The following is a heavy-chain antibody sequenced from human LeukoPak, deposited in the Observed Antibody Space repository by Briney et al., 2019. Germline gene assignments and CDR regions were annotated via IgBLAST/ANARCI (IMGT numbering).Heavy chain of an antibody. CDR3: ATLGAYYYYYMDV. J-gene: IGHJ6*03. V-gene: IGHV1-24*01. CDR2: FDPEDGET. Sequence: VASVKVSCKVSGYTLTELSMHWVRQAPGKGLEWMGGFDPEDGETIYAQKFQGRVTMTEDTSTDTAYMEPSSLRSEDTAVYYCATLGAYYYYYMDVWGKGTTVTVSS. D-gene: IGHD3-10*01. CDR1: GYTLTELS.